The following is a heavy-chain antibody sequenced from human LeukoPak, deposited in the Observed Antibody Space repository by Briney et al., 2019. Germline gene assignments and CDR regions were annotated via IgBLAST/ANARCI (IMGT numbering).Heavy chain of an antibody. Sequence: PGGSLRLSCVASGFTFSSYGIHWVRQAPGKGLEWVAFIRYDGSNKYYADSVKGRFTISRDNSKNTLYLQMNSLRAEDTAVYYCAKGKGYCSSTSCPVHFDYWGQGTLVTVSS. D-gene: IGHD2-2*01. V-gene: IGHV3-30*02. CDR3: AKGKGYCSSTSCPVHFDY. J-gene: IGHJ4*02. CDR1: GFTFSSYG. CDR2: IRYDGSNK.